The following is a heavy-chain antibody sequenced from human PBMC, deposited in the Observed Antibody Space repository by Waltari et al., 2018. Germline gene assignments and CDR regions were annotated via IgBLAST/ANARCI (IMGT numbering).Heavy chain of an antibody. J-gene: IGHJ4*02. CDR3: TRDPFGGAVAGTGYFDY. CDR2: IIPIFGTA. D-gene: IGHD6-19*01. CDR1: GGTFSSYA. Sequence: QVQLVQSGAEVKKPGSSVKVSCKASGGTFSSYAISWVRQAPGQGLEWMGGIIPIFGTANYAQKFQGRVTITTDESTSTAYMELSSLRSEDTAVYYCTRDPFGGAVAGTGYFDYWGQGTLVTVSS. V-gene: IGHV1-69*05.